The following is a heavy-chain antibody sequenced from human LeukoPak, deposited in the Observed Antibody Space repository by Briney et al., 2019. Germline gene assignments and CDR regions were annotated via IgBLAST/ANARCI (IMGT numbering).Heavy chain of an antibody. V-gene: IGHV4-30-2*01. CDR3: AREDWSSGDAFDI. J-gene: IGHJ3*02. Sequence: SETLSLTCAVSGGSISSGGYSWSWIRQPPGKGLEWIGYIYHSGSTYYNPSLESRVTISVDRSKNQFSLKLSSVTAADTAVYYCAREDWSSGDAFDIWGQGTMVTVSS. CDR1: GGSISSGGYS. D-gene: IGHD1-26*01. CDR2: IYHSGST.